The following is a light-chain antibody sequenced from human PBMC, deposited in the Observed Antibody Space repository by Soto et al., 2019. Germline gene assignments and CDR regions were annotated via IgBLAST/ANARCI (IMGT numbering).Light chain of an antibody. CDR2: SAS. CDR3: VHHSDYPLT. CDR1: QGIRDA. V-gene: IGKV1-17*01. J-gene: IGKJ2*01. Sequence: DIPMTQSPSSLSASVGDRVTITCRASQGIRDALGWYQQKPGKVPKRLIYSASSLQNVVPSRFSGSGSETVFTLTISSLQPEDFATYFCVHHSDYPLTFGQGTRLEI.